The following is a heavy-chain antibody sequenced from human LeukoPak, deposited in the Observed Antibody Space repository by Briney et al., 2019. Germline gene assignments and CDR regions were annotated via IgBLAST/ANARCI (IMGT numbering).Heavy chain of an antibody. Sequence: SETLSLTCSVSRGAISSSNYYWGWIRQPPGKGLEWIGNIFYSGTTYYNPSLPSLKSRVTILVDTSKNQFSLKLRSVTAADTAVYYCARGLNKPIGYYGGNSADGDQYPYYYYYMDVWGKGTTVTISS. CDR1: RGAISSSNYY. CDR3: ARGLNKPIGYYGGNSADGDQYPYYYYYMDV. CDR2: IFYSGTT. J-gene: IGHJ6*03. V-gene: IGHV4-39*07. D-gene: IGHD4-23*01.